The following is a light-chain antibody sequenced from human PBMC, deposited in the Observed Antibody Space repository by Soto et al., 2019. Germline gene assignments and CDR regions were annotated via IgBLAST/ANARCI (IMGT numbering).Light chain of an antibody. Sequence: DVVVTQSPLSLSVTLGQPASISCRCSQSLVYSDGRTYLTWFHQRPGQSPRRLIYKVSNLDSGVPDRFSGSGSGTDFTPNISRMEAEDVGLYYCMQGTRMPFIFGQGTRLEIK. CDR1: QSLVYSDGRTY. V-gene: IGKV2D-30*01. J-gene: IGKJ5*01. CDR3: MQGTRMPFI. CDR2: KVS.